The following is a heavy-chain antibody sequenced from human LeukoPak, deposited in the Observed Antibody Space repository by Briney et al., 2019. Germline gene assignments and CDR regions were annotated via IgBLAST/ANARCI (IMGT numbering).Heavy chain of an antibody. CDR1: GFTFSSYG. CDR2: ISGSGGST. CDR3: AKDEYYYGSGIDY. D-gene: IGHD3-10*01. V-gene: IGHV3-23*01. Sequence: PGGSLRLSCAASGFTFSSYGMSWVRQAPGKGLEWVSAISGSGGSTYYADSVKGRFTISRDNSKNTLYLQMNSLRAEDTAVYYCAKDEYYYGSGIDYWGQGTLVTVSS. J-gene: IGHJ4*02.